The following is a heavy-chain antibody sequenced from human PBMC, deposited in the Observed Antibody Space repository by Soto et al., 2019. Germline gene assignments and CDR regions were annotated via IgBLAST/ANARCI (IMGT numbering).Heavy chain of an antibody. D-gene: IGHD2-15*01. CDR3: ARLDRCSGGSCYFNFDY. CDR2: INHSGST. Sequence: QVQLQQWGAGLLKPSETLSLTCAVYGGSFSGYYWSWICEPPGKGLEWIGEINHSGSTNYNQSLKRRVTISVDTSKNQFSLKLSSVTAADTAVYYCARLDRCSGGSCYFNFDYWGQGTLVTVSS. V-gene: IGHV4-34*01. J-gene: IGHJ4*02. CDR1: GGSFSGYY.